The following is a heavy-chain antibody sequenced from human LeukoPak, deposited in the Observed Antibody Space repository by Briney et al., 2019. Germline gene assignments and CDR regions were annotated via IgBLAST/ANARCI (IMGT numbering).Heavy chain of an antibody. Sequence: SETLSLTCTVSGGSISRYYWSWVRQPPGKRLEWIGYVYYTGNTNYNPSLESRVTISVDTSKNQFSLKLSSMTAADTAVYYCARHTAAAGTFDYWGQGTLVTVSS. D-gene: IGHD6-13*01. J-gene: IGHJ4*02. V-gene: IGHV4-59*01. CDR1: GGSISRYY. CDR2: VYYTGNT. CDR3: ARHTAAAGTFDY.